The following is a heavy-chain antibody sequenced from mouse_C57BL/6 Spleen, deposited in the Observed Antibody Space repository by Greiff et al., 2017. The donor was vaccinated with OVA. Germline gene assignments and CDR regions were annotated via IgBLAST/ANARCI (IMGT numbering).Heavy chain of an antibody. V-gene: IGHV1-52*01. Sequence: QVQLQQPGAELVRPGSSVKLSCKASGYTFTSYWMHWVKQRPVQGLEWIGNIDPADSETHYNQKFKDKATMTVDKSSSTAYMQLSSLTSEDSAVYYCARGAAQAQDMDYWGQGTSVTVSS. CDR3: ARGAAQAQDMDY. D-gene: IGHD3-2*02. CDR2: IDPADSET. CDR1: GYTFTSYW. J-gene: IGHJ4*01.